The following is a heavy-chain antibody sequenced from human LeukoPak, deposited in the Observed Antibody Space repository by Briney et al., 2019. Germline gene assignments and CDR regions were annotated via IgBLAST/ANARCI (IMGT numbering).Heavy chain of an antibody. CDR1: GYTFTGYC. V-gene: IGHV1-2*06. Sequence: ASVKVSCKASGYTFTGYCMHWVRQAPGQGLEWMGRINPNSGGTNYAQKFQGRVTMTRDTSISTAYMELNRLRSDDTAVYYCARADCSTTSCLDAFDIWGQGTMVTASS. CDR2: INPNSGGT. J-gene: IGHJ3*02. D-gene: IGHD2-2*01. CDR3: ARADCSTTSCLDAFDI.